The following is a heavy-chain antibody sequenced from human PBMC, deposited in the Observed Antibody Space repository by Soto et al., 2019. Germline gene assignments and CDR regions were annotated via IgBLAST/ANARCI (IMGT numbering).Heavy chain of an antibody. CDR2: ISSSGRTI. V-gene: IGHV3-48*04. CDR3: ARASGIRVAHTSFAF. CDR1: GFTFSTYT. D-gene: IGHD3-10*01. Sequence: EVQLEESGGGLVQSGGSLRLSCEAFGFTFSTYTMNWVRQAPGKGLEWVSYISSSGRTISYADPVKGRFSISRDNAKNSLYLQMNSLRGEDTAVFYGARASGIRVAHTSFAFWGQGTLVTVSS. J-gene: IGHJ4*02.